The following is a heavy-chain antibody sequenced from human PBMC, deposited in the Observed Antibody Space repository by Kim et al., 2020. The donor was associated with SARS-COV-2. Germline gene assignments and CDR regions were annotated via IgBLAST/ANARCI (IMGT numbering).Heavy chain of an antibody. Sequence: SVKVSCKASGGTFSSYAISWVRQAPGQGLEWMGGIIPIFGTANYAQKFQGRVTITADESTSTAYMELSSLRSEDTAVYYCARDTREEDSSSWSGFDYWGQGTLVTVSS. CDR2: IIPIFGTA. V-gene: IGHV1-69*13. J-gene: IGHJ4*02. CDR3: ARDTREEDSSSWSGFDY. CDR1: GGTFSSYA. D-gene: IGHD6-13*01.